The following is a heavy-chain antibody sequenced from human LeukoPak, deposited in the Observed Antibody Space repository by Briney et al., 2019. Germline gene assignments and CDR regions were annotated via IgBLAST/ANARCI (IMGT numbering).Heavy chain of an antibody. V-gene: IGHV4-39*01. CDR2: IYYSGSI. Sequence: PSETLSLTCTVSGGSISSSNYYWGWIRQPPGKGLEWIGSIYYSGSIYYNPSLKSRVTISVDTSKNQFSLKLTSVTAAGTAVYYCARQRGYCRAGSCYGMFDYWGQGTLVTVSS. CDR3: ARQRGYCRAGSCYGMFDY. J-gene: IGHJ4*02. D-gene: IGHD2-15*01. CDR1: GGSISSSNYY.